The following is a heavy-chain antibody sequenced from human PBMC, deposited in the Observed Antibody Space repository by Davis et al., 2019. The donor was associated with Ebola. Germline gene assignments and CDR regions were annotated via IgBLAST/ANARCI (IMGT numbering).Heavy chain of an antibody. CDR1: GFTFSSYG. D-gene: IGHD6-13*01. CDR2: IWYDGSNK. CDR3: ARDGVAAAGYYYYYGMDV. V-gene: IGHV3-33*01. J-gene: IGHJ6*02. Sequence: GESLKISCAASGFTFSSYGMHWVRQAPGKGLEWVAVIWYDGSNKYYADSVKGRFTISRDNSKNTLYLQMNSLRAEDTAVYYCARDGVAAAGYYYYYGMDVWGQGTTVTVSS.